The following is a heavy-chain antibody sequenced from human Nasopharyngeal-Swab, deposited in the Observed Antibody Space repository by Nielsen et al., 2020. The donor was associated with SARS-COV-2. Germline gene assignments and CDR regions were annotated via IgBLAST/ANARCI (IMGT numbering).Heavy chain of an antibody. J-gene: IGHJ4*02. CDR3: SGHYFDFWSGYHPLDY. V-gene: IGHV3-73*01. Sequence: GESLKISCAASGFSFSGSAMHWVRQASGKGLEWLGRIRSKANNYATSYAASVEGKFTISRDDSKNTAYLQMNSLITEDTAVYFCSGHYFDFWSGYHPLDYWGQGALVTVS. CDR2: IRSKANNYAT. D-gene: IGHD3-3*01. CDR1: GFSFSGSA.